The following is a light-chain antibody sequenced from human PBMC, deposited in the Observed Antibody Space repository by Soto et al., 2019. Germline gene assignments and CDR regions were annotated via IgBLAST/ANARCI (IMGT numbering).Light chain of an antibody. Sequence: QSALTQPASVSGSPGQSITISCTGTSSDVGGYNYVSWYQQHPGKAPKLMIYDVSNRPSGVSNRFSGSKSGNTASLTISGLQAEDEVDYYCSSYTSSSTVVFGGGTQLTLL. CDR1: SSDVGGYNY. V-gene: IGLV2-14*01. J-gene: IGLJ2*01. CDR3: SSYTSSSTVV. CDR2: DVS.